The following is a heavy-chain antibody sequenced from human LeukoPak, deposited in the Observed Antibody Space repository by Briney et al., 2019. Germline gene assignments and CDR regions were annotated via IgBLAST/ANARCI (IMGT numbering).Heavy chain of an antibody. Sequence: SETLSFTCTVSGCSISSHYWSWIRQPPGKGLEWIGYIHYSGSTTYSPSLKSRVTMSLDTSKSHFSLKLSSVTAADTALYYCARYYYDTSEYFYFDSWGQGTLVTVSS. CDR2: IHYSGST. CDR1: GCSISSHY. CDR3: ARYYYDTSEYFYFDS. D-gene: IGHD3-22*01. J-gene: IGHJ4*02. V-gene: IGHV4-59*11.